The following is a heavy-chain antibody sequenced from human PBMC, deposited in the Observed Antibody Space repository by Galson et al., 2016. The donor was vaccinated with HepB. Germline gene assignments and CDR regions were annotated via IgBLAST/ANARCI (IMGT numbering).Heavy chain of an antibody. CDR1: GYTFYAYY. J-gene: IGHJ4*02. Sequence: SVKVSCKGFGYTFYAYYMHWVRQAPGQGLKWMGYINPNNGDTDYARNFQGRVTMTRDTSISTVYMELRGRRFDDTATYYCARRDILTGLDVWGQGTLVTVSS. D-gene: IGHD3-9*01. CDR2: INPNNGDT. V-gene: IGHV1-2*02. CDR3: ARRDILTGLDV.